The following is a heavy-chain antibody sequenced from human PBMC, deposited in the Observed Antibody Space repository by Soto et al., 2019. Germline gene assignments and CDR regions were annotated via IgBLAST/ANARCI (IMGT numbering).Heavy chain of an antibody. J-gene: IGHJ6*02. D-gene: IGHD2-15*01. CDR2: ISYDGSNK. Sequence: GGSLRLSCAASGFTFSSYGMHWVRQAPGKGLGWVAVISYDGSNKYYAGSVKGRFTISRDNSKNTLYLQMNSLRAEDTAVYYCAKDNRYCSGGSCYRPYYYGMDVWGQGTTVTVS. V-gene: IGHV3-30*18. CDR1: GFTFSSYG. CDR3: AKDNRYCSGGSCYRPYYYGMDV.